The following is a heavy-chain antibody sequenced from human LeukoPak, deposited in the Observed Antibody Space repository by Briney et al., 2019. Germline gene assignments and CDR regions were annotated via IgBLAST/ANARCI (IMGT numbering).Heavy chain of an antibody. J-gene: IGHJ4*02. CDR3: ARSGYCSSTSCRSFDY. CDR1: GYTFTSYG. Sequence: ASVKVSCKASGYTFTSYGISWVRQAPGQGLERMGWISAYNGNTNYAQKLQGRVTMTTDTSTSTAYMELRSLRSDDTAAYYCARSGYCSSTSCRSFDYWGQGTLVTVSS. D-gene: IGHD2-2*01. V-gene: IGHV1-18*01. CDR2: ISAYNGNT.